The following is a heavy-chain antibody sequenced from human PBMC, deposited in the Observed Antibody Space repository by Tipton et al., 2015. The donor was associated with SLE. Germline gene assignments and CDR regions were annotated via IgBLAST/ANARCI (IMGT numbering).Heavy chain of an antibody. CDR1: GYSITSGDY. CDR3: ARGVAGYYFYYYMDV. D-gene: IGHD3-10*01. J-gene: IGHJ6*03. V-gene: IGHV4-38-2*02. Sequence: TLSLTCTVSGYSITSGDYWGWIRQPPGKGLEWIAIISHTESTYYNPFLKSRVTISVDTSKNQLSLKLTSVTAADTAVYYCARGVAGYYFYYYMDVWGKGTTVTISS. CDR2: ISHTEST.